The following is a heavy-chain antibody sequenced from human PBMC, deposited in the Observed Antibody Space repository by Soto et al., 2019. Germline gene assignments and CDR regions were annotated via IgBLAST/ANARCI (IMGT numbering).Heavy chain of an antibody. D-gene: IGHD4-4*01. CDR3: AKDRQYPRDYFHY. V-gene: IGHV3-21*04. CDR2: ISSSSSYI. CDR1: GFTFSSYS. J-gene: IGHJ4*02. Sequence: GGSLRLSCAASGFTFSSYSMNWVRQDPGKGLEWVSSISSSSSYIWYADSVKGRFTISRDISRNTVFLQMDSLRAEDTAVYYCAKDRQYPRDYFHYWGQGTLVTVSS.